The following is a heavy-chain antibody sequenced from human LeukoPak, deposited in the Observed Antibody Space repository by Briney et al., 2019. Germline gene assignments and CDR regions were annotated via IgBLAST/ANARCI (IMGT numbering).Heavy chain of an antibody. CDR3: ARDDALGDNALDI. V-gene: IGHV3-33*01. J-gene: IGHJ3*02. Sequence: PGRSLRLSCAAPGFTFSSYGMHWVRQAPGKGLGWGAVILNDVGQEKYADSVRGRFTISRDNSKHTLFLQMNSVRAEDTAVYYCARDDALGDNALDIWGQGTMVTVSS. CDR2: ILNDVGQE. D-gene: IGHD3-16*01. CDR1: GFTFSSYG.